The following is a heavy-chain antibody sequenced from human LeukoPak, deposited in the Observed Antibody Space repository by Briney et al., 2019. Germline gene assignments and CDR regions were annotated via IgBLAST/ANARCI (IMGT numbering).Heavy chain of an antibody. CDR2: IYYSGST. D-gene: IGHD3-22*01. J-gene: IGHJ4*02. CDR1: GGSTSSGGYY. CDR3: ARATTDYDSSGYYPDYFDY. V-gene: IGHV4-31*03. Sequence: SETLSLTCTVSGGSTSSGGYYWSWIRQHPGKGLEWIGYIYYSGSTYYNPSLKSRVTISVDTSKNQFSLKLSSVTAADTAVYYCARATTDYDSSGYYPDYFDYWGQGTLVTFSS.